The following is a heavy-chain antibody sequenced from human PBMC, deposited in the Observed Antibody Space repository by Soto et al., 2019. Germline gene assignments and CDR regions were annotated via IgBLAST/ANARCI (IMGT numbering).Heavy chain of an antibody. J-gene: IGHJ4*02. D-gene: IGHD6-13*01. CDR1: GFTFSSYS. CDR2: ITSSGTTV. CDR3: ARGSSNWAYYFDF. Sequence: EVHLVESGGGLVQPGGSLRLSCEASGFTFSSYSLNWVRQAPGKGREWVSSITSSGTTVYYADSVRGRFTISRDNAKNSLYLQMNSLRDDDTAVYYCARGSSNWAYYFDFWGQGTLVTVSS. V-gene: IGHV3-48*02.